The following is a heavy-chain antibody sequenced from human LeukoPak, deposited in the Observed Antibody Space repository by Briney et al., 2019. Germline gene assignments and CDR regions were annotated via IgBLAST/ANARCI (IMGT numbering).Heavy chain of an antibody. V-gene: IGHV3-23*01. CDR1: GFTVSSYA. J-gene: IGHJ4*02. CDR3: AKNDYSTYTAWDY. CDR2: ISGSGGSP. Sequence: PGESLRLSCAASGFTVSSYAMSWVRQAPGKGLEWVSTISGSGGSPYYADSVKGRFTISRDNSKNTLYLQANSLRAEDTAVYYCAKNDYSTYTAWDYWGQGTLVTVSS. D-gene: IGHD6-13*01.